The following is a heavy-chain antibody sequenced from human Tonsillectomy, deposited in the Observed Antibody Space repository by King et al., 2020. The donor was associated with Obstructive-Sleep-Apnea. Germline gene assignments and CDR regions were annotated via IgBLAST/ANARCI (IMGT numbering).Heavy chain of an antibody. CDR1: GFTFEDYG. CDR2: IYWNGGST. CDR3: ARSGYGDYWFDP. Sequence: VQVVESGGGVVRPGGSLRLSCAASGFTFEDYGMTWVRQAPGKGLEWVSGIYWNGGSTGCADSVKDRFTISRDNANNSLYLQMNSLRAEDTALYHCARSGYGDYWFDPWGQGTLVTVSS. J-gene: IGHJ5*02. V-gene: IGHV3-20*01. D-gene: IGHD4-17*01.